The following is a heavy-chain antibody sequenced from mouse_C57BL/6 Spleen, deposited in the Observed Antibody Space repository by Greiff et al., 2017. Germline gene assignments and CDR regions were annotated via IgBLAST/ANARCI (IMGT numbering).Heavy chain of an antibody. CDR1: GFTFSSYT. Sequence: EVKLVESGGGLVKPGGSLKLSCAASGFTFSSYTMSWVRQTPEKRLEWVATISGGGGNTYYPDRVKGRFTISRDNAKNTLYLQMSSLRSENTALYYCARHGGGYDVGFAYWGQGTLVTVSA. D-gene: IGHD2-2*01. CDR2: ISGGGGNT. V-gene: IGHV5-9*01. J-gene: IGHJ3*01. CDR3: ARHGGGYDVGFAY.